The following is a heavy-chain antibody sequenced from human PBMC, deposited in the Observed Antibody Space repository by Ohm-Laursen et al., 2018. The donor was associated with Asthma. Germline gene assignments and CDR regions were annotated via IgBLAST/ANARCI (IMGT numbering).Heavy chain of an antibody. CDR2: ISTASTFI. CDR1: GYTFSRYS. D-gene: IGHD5-18*01. V-gene: IGHV3-21*01. Sequence: SLRLSCAASGYTFSRYSIHWVRQIPGKGLEWVASISTASTFIYYADSVRGRFTTSRDNARNSVYLQMNSLRAEDTAVYYCARDGIPSYGYFQHWGQGTLVTVSS. CDR3: ARDGIPSYGYFQH. J-gene: IGHJ1*01.